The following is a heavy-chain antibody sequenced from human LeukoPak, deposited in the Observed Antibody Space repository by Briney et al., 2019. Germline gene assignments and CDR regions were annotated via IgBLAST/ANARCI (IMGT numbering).Heavy chain of an antibody. V-gene: IGHV1-69*13. D-gene: IGHD4-17*01. CDR2: IIPIFGTA. CDR1: GYTFTSYA. Sequence: SVKVSCKASGYTFTSYAISWVRQAPGQGLEWMGGIIPIFGTANYAQKFQGRVTITADESTSTAYMELSSLRSEDTAVYYCARARPGYGDYYYYGMDVWGQGTTVTVSS. CDR3: ARARPGYGDYYYYGMDV. J-gene: IGHJ6*02.